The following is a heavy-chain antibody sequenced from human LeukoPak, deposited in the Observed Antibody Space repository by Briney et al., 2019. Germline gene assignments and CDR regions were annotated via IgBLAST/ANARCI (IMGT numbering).Heavy chain of an antibody. Sequence: GGSLRLSCAASGFTVSSNYMSWVRQAPGKGLEWVSIIYSGGSTYYADSVKGRFTISRDNSKNTLYLQMNSLRAEDTAVYYCARDRDNVAGTRGYFDYWGQGTLVTVSS. CDR2: IYSGGST. J-gene: IGHJ4*02. D-gene: IGHD6-19*01. V-gene: IGHV3-66*01. CDR3: ARDRDNVAGTRGYFDY. CDR1: GFTVSSNY.